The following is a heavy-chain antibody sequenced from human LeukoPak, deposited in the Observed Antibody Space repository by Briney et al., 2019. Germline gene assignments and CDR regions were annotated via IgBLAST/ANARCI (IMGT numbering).Heavy chain of an antibody. CDR1: GFSLSTSGMC. J-gene: IGHJ4*02. D-gene: IGHD3-9*01. CDR3: ARIYYDILTGYYPFDY. Sequence: SGPTLVNPTQTLTLTCTFSGFSLSTSGMCVSWIRQPPGKALEWLARIDWDDDKYYSTSLKTRLTISKDTSKNQVVLTMTNMDPVDTATYYCARIYYDILTGYYPFDYWGQGTLVTVSS. V-gene: IGHV2-70*11. CDR2: IDWDDDK.